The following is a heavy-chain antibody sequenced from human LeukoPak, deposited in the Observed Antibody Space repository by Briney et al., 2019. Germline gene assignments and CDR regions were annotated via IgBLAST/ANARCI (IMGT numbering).Heavy chain of an antibody. CDR2: INPNSGGT. CDR1: GYTFTGYY. D-gene: IGHD6-19*01. J-gene: IGHJ3*02. V-gene: IGHV1-2*02. Sequence: GASVKVSCKASGYTFTGYYMHWVRQAPGEGLEWMGWINPNSGGTKYAQKFQGRVTMTRDTSINTAYMEVRRLTSDDTAVYYCARERGTLAVAGDAVDIWDQGTMVTVSS. CDR3: ARERGTLAVAGDAVDI.